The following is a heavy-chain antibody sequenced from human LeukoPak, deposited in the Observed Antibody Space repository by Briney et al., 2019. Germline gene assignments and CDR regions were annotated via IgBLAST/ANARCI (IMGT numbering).Heavy chain of an antibody. CDR3: TRVSPPNGDYDY. D-gene: IGHD4-17*01. J-gene: IGHJ4*02. CDR2: IYYSGST. V-gene: IGHV4-59*01. Sequence: SETLSLACTVSGGSISSYHWSWIRQPPGKGLEWIGYIYYSGSTNYNPSPKSRVTISVDTSKNQFSLKLSSVTAADTAVYYCTRVSPPNGDYDYWGQGTLVTVSS. CDR1: GGSISSYH.